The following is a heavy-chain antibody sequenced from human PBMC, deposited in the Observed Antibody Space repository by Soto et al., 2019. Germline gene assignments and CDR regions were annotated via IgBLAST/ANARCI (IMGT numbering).Heavy chain of an antibody. CDR1: GFTFSSYA. CDR2: ISYDGSNK. V-gene: IGHV3-30-3*01. D-gene: IGHD6-19*01. Sequence: PGGSLRLSCAASGFTFSSYARHWVRQAPGKGLEWVAVISYDGSNKYYADSVKGRFTISRDNSKNTLYLQMNSLRAEDTAVYYCAREQWLVSFDYWGQGTLVTVSS. J-gene: IGHJ4*02. CDR3: AREQWLVSFDY.